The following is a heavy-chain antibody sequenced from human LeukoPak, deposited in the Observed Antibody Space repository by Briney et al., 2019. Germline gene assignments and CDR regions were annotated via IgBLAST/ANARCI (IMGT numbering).Heavy chain of an antibody. CDR2: ISAYNGNT. V-gene: IGHV1-18*01. D-gene: IGHD3-10*01. CDR1: GYTFTSYG. Sequence: ASVKVSCKASGYTFTSYGISWVRQAPGQGLEWMGWISAYNGNTNYAQKLQGRVTMTTDTSTSTAYMELRSLRSDDSAVYYCARSLYGVRVNSMDVWGQGTTVTVSS. CDR3: ARSLYGVRVNSMDV. J-gene: IGHJ6*02.